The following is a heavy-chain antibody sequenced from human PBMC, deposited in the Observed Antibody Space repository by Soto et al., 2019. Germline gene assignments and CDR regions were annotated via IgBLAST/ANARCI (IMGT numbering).Heavy chain of an antibody. CDR3: ARLSYDILTGYSPFDY. Sequence: EVQLVPSGAEVKKPGESLKISCKGSGYSFTSYWIGWVRQMPGKGLEWMGIIYPGDSDTRYSPSFQGQVTISADKSISTAYLQWSSLKASDTAMYYCARLSYDILTGYSPFDYWGQGTLVTVSS. V-gene: IGHV5-51*03. D-gene: IGHD3-9*01. CDR2: IYPGDSDT. CDR1: GYSFTSYW. J-gene: IGHJ4*02.